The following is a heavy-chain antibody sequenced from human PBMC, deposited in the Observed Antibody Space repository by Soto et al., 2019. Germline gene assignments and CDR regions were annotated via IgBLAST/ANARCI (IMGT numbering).Heavy chain of an antibody. CDR3: AKEGRRGGNYYYYGMDV. V-gene: IGHV3-30*18. Sequence: QVQLVESGGGVVQPGRSLRLSCAASGFTFSSYGMHWVRQAPGKGLEGVAVISYDGSNKYYADSVKGRFTISRDNSKNTLYLQMNCRRAEDTAVYYCAKEGRRGGNYYYYGMDVWGQGTTVTVSS. J-gene: IGHJ6*02. CDR1: GFTFSSYG. D-gene: IGHD3-16*01. CDR2: ISYDGSNK.